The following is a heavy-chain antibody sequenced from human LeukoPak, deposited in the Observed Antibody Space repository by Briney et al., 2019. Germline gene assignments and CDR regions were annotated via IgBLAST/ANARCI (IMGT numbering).Heavy chain of an antibody. CDR1: GGSFSGYY. V-gene: IGHV4-34*01. D-gene: IGHD3-3*01. CDR2: INHSGST. J-gene: IGHJ4*02. CDR3: ARGGRYYDFWSGYPAAIDY. Sequence: PSETLSLTCAVYGGSFSGYYWSWIRQPPGKGLEWIGEINHSGSTNYNPSLKSRVTMSVDTSKNQFSLKLSSVTAADTAVYYCARGGRYYDFWSGYPAAIDYWGQGTLVTVSS.